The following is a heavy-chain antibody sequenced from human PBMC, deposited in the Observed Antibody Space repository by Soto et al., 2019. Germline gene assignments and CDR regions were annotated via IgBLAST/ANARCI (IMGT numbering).Heavy chain of an antibody. CDR1: GGTFSSYA. Sequence: QVQLVQSGAEVKKPGSSVKVSCKASGGTFSSYAISWVRQAPGQGLEWMGGIIPIFGTANYAQKFQGRGTITPDESTSTTYMALSSLRSEDTAVYYCASSYDILTGYYKGDYYYYGMDVWGQGTTVTVSS. CDR2: IIPIFGTA. V-gene: IGHV1-69*01. J-gene: IGHJ6*02. D-gene: IGHD3-9*01. CDR3: ASSYDILTGYYKGDYYYYGMDV.